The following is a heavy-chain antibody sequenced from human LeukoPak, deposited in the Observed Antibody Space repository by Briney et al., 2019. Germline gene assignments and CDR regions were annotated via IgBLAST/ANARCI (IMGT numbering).Heavy chain of an antibody. CDR3: ATGRLYYDRRGYYENDAFDL. V-gene: IGHV1-46*01. CDR1: GYTFTSYY. D-gene: IGHD3-22*01. CDR2: IIPSGGST. Sequence: GASVNVSCKASGYTFTSYYMHWVRQAPGQGLEWMGIIIPSGGSTSYAQKFQGRVTMTEDTSTDTAYMELSGLRSEDTAVYYCATGRLYYDRRGYYENDAFDLWGHGTRVTVTS. J-gene: IGHJ3*01.